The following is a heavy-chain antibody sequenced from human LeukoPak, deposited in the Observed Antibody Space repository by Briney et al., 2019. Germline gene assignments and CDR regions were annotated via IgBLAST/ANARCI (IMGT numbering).Heavy chain of an antibody. Sequence: SETLSLTCTVSGGSINSGGYYWSWIRQHSGKGLEWIGYIYYSGSTYYNPSLKSRVTISVDTSKNQFSLKLSSVTAADTAVYYCARDRLGYYDSSGYYYGRNWFDPWGQGTLVTVSS. CDR3: ARDRLGYYDSSGYYYGRNWFDP. CDR1: GGSINSGGYY. V-gene: IGHV4-31*03. CDR2: IYYSGST. J-gene: IGHJ5*02. D-gene: IGHD3-22*01.